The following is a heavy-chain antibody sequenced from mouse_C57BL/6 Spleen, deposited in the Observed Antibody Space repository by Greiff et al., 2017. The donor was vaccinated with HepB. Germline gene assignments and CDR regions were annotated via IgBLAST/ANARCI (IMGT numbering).Heavy chain of an antibody. D-gene: IGHD4-1*01. CDR2: IRLKSDNYAT. CDR1: GFTFSNYW. CDR3: TGGGAGTRFDY. V-gene: IGHV6-3*01. J-gene: IGHJ2*01. Sequence: EVKVVESGGGLVQPGGSMKLSCVASGFTFSNYWMNWVRQSPEKGLEWVAQIRLKSDNYATHYAESVKGRFTISRDDSKSSVYLQMNNLRAEDTGLYYCTGGGAGTRFDYWGQGTTLTVSS.